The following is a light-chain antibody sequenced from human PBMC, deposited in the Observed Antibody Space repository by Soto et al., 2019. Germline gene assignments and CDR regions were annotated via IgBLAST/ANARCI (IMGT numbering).Light chain of an antibody. CDR2: DAS. J-gene: IGKJ1*01. CDR1: QSVRSY. CDR3: QQRSNWT. V-gene: IGKV3-11*01. Sequence: EIVLTQSPATLSLSPGERATLSCRASQSVRSYLAWYQQRPGQAPRLLIYDASNKATGIPARFSGSGSGTDVTLTISSLEPEDFAVYYCQQRSNWTFGQGTKVEIK.